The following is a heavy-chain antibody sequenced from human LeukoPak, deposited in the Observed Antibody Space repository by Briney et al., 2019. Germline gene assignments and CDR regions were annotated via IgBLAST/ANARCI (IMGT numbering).Heavy chain of an antibody. J-gene: IGHJ5*02. D-gene: IGHD5-24*01. CDR3: ARESLAWLQSRTSWFDP. CDR1: GGSISSSTYF. Sequence: SETLSLTCTVSGGSISSSTYFWGWIRQPPGKGLEWIGTIYYSGNTYYNPSLKSRVTISVDTSKNQFSLKLSSVTAADTAVYYCARESLAWLQSRTSWFDPWGQGTLVTVSS. CDR2: IYYSGNT. V-gene: IGHV4-39*07.